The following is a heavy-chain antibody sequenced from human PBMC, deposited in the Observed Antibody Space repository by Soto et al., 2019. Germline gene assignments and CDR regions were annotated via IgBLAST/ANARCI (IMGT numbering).Heavy chain of an antibody. D-gene: IGHD3-10*01. CDR2: INHSGST. J-gene: IGHJ4*02. Sequence: QVQLQQWGAGLLKPSETLSLTCAVYGGSFSGYYWSWIRQPPGKGLEWIGEINHSGSTNYNPSLKSRVTISXXTXKXXFSLKLSSVTAADTAVYYCARGGGRGTMVRGPIDYWGQGTLVTVSS. CDR3: ARGGGRGTMVRGPIDY. V-gene: IGHV4-34*01. CDR1: GGSFSGYY.